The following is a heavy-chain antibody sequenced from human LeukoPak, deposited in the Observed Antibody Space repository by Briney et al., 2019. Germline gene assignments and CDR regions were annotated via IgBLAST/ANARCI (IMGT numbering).Heavy chain of an antibody. CDR2: ISYDGNSK. CDR3: ARDGQLLYEFDY. J-gene: IGHJ4*02. V-gene: IGHV3-30-3*01. D-gene: IGHD2-2*02. Sequence: GGSLRLSCAASRFTLSSYAMHWVRQAPGKGLEWVAYISYDGNSKNYANSVKGRFTVSRDNSRNTLYLQMNSLRAEDTAVFYCARDGQLLYEFDYWGQGTLVTVSS. CDR1: RFTLSSYA.